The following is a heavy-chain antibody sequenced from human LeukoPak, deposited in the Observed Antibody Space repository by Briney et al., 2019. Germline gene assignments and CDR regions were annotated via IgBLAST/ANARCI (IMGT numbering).Heavy chain of an antibody. V-gene: IGHV3-9*03. CDR1: GFTFDDYG. D-gene: IGHD3-10*01. CDR2: ISWNGAYI. Sequence: GKSLRLSCATSGFTFDDYGMHWVRQPPGKGLEWISGISWNGAYIRYADSVKGRFTVSRDNAKNSLYLQMNSLRPEDMALYYCAKGSNYYASGSLHDPFDMWRQGTMVTVSS. J-gene: IGHJ3*02. CDR3: AKGSNYYASGSLHDPFDM.